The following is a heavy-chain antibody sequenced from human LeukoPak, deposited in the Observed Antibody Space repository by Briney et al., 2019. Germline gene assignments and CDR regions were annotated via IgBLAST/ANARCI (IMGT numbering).Heavy chain of an antibody. CDR1: GGSISSDDYY. V-gene: IGHV4-30-4*01. CDR2: IYYSGIT. Sequence: SQTLSLTCTVSGGSISSDDYYWSWIRQPPGKGLEWIGYIYYSGITYYNPSLKSRVTISVDTSKNQFSLKLSSVTAADTAVYYCARTVHGGSGWYYFDYWGQGALVTVSS. J-gene: IGHJ4*02. CDR3: ARTVHGGSGWYYFDY. D-gene: IGHD6-19*01.